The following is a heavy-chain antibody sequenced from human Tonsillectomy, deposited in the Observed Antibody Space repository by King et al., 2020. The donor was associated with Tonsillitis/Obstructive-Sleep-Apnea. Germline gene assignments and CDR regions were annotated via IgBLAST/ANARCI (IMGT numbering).Heavy chain of an antibody. D-gene: IGHD3-10*01. Sequence: VQLVESGGGLVKPGGSLRLSCAASGFTFNNAWMSWVRQAPGKGLEWVGHIKSKTDGGTTDYAAPVKGRFTISRDDSKNTLYLQINSLKTEDTAVYYCTGLNYYGSGSFAFDIWGQGTMVTVSS. CDR3: TGLNYYGSGSFAFDI. CDR1: GFTFNNAW. CDR2: IKSKTDGGTT. J-gene: IGHJ3*02. V-gene: IGHV3-15*01.